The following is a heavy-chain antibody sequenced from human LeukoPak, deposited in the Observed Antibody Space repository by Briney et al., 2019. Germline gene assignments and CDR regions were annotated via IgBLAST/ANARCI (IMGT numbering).Heavy chain of an antibody. CDR3: ARDRQGLGSGWYPGLDY. V-gene: IGHV3-48*03. CDR1: GFTFSSYE. J-gene: IGHJ4*02. Sequence: GGSLRLSCAASGFTFSSYEMNWVRQAPGKGLEWVSYIGNSGSIIYYADSVKGRFTISRDNAKNSLYLQMNSLRADDTAVYYCARDRQGLGSGWYPGLDYWGQGTLVTVSS. D-gene: IGHD6-19*01. CDR2: IGNSGSII.